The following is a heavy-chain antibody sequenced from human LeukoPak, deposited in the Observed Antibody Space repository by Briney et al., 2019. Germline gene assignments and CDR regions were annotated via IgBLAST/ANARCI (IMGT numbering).Heavy chain of an antibody. CDR1: GYTFTSYA. V-gene: IGHV1-8*01. CDR2: MNPNSGNT. CDR3: ARGWVTTNFGYYYDMDV. D-gene: IGHD4-17*01. Sequence: GASVKVSCKASGYTFTSYAINWVRQATGEGLEWMGWMNPNSGNTGYAQKFQGRVTMTRHTSISTAYMESSSLRSEDTAVYDCARGWVTTNFGYYYDMDVWGKGTTVTVSS. J-gene: IGHJ6*03.